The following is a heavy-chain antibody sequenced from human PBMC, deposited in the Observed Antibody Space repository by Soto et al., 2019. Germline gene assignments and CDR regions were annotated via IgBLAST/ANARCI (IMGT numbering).Heavy chain of an antibody. CDR1: GYTFTSYY. V-gene: IGHV1-46*01. D-gene: IGHD3-22*01. CDR2: INPSGGST. Sequence: ASVKVSCKASGYTFTSYYMHWVRQAPGQGLEWMGIINPSGGSTSYAQKFQGRVTMTRDTSTSTVYMELSSLISEDTAVYYCARDIGSSGYYLYYYYYYGMDVWGQGTTVTVSS. CDR3: ARDIGSSGYYLYYYYYYGMDV. J-gene: IGHJ6*02.